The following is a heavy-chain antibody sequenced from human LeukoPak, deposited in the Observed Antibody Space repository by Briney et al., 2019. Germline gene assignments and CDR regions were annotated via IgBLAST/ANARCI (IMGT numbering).Heavy chain of an antibody. CDR3: ARVPPVNPNWFDP. Sequence: GASVKVSCKASGYVFTGYFMHWVRQAPGQGLEWMGRINPDSGGTNYAQKFQGRVTMTRDASISAAYMELSRLRSDDTAVFYCARVPPVNPNWFDPWGQGTLVTVSS. CDR2: INPDSGGT. J-gene: IGHJ5*02. V-gene: IGHV1-2*06. CDR1: GYVFTGYF.